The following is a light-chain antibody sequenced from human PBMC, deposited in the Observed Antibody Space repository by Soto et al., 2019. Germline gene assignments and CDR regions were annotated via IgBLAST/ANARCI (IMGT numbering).Light chain of an antibody. V-gene: IGKV3-20*01. CDR2: GAS. Sequence: EIVLTQSPGTLSLSPGERATLSCRASQSVSSSYLGWYQQKPGQAPRLLIYGASSRATGIPDRFSGSGSGTDLTITISRLEPEDCEVYYCQQYGSSPGTFGQGTKVDIK. CDR3: QQYGSSPGT. J-gene: IGKJ1*01. CDR1: QSVSSSY.